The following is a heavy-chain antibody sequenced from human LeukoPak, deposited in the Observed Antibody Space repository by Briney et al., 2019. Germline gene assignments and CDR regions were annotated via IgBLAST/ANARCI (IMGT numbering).Heavy chain of an antibody. J-gene: IGHJ5*02. D-gene: IGHD3-9*01. CDR2: INPNSGGT. CDR3: ARYDILTGYYFIGWFDP. V-gene: IGHV1-2*02. Sequence: GASVKVSCKASGGTFSSYAISWVRQAPGQGLEWMGWINPNSGGTNYAQKFQGRVTMTRDTSISTAYMELSRLRSDDTAVYYCARYDILTGYYFIGWFDPWGQGTLVTVSS. CDR1: GGTFSSYA.